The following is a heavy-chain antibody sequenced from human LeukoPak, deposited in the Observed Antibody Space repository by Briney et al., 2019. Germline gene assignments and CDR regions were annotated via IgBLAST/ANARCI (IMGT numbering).Heavy chain of an antibody. CDR3: ARRVGNSEFFDY. D-gene: IGHD4-23*01. J-gene: IGHJ4*02. CDR1: GYTLTELS. CDR2: FDPEDGET. V-gene: IGHV1-24*01. Sequence: ASVKVSCKVSGYTLTELSMHWVRQAPGKGLEWMGGFDPEDGETIYAQKFQGRVTMTEDTSTDTAYMELSSLRSEDTAVYYCARRVGNSEFFDYWGQGTLVTVSS.